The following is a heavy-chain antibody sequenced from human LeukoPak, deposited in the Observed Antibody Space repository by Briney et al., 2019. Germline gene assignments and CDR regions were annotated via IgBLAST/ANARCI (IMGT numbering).Heavy chain of an antibody. Sequence: GASVKVSCKASGYTFTSYGISWVRQAHGQGLEWMGCISAYNGNTNYAQKLQGSVTRTTDTSTSTAYMELRRLRSDDTAVYYCARDPSGIVVVPAAIDPSLHYYGMDVWGQGTTVTVSS. CDR2: ISAYNGNT. CDR1: GYTFTSYG. CDR3: ARDPSGIVVVPAAIDPSLHYYGMDV. D-gene: IGHD2-2*01. V-gene: IGHV1-18*01. J-gene: IGHJ6*02.